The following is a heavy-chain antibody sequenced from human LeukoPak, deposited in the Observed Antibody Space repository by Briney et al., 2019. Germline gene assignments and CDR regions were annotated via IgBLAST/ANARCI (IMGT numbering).Heavy chain of an antibody. J-gene: IGHJ4*02. CDR3: AKGIAAAGTEGYFDY. CDR1: GFTFSSYS. V-gene: IGHV3-21*04. CDR2: ISSSSSYI. Sequence: GGSLRLSCAASGFTFSSYSMNWVRQAPGKGLEWVSSISSSSSYIYYADSVKGRFTISRDNAKNSLYLQMNSLRAEDMALYYCAKGIAAAGTEGYFDYWGQGTLVTVSS. D-gene: IGHD6-13*01.